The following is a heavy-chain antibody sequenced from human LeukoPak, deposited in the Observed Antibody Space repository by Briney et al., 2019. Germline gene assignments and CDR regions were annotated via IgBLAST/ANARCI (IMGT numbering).Heavy chain of an antibody. D-gene: IGHD5-24*01. V-gene: IGHV1-69*04. CDR1: GGTFSNLA. CDR3: ARAPPRLDGYILYY. J-gene: IGHJ4*02. Sequence: SVKVSCKASGGTFSNLAISWVRQAPGQGLEWMGRIIPTTGLANYAQKFQGRVTITADKSTNTAYMDLSSLRSEDTAVYYCARAPPRLDGYILYYWGQGTLATVSS. CDR2: IIPTTGLA.